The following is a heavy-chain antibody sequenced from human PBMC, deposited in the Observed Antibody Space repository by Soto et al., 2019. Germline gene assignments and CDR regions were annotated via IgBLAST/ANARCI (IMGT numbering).Heavy chain of an antibody. CDR3: ARDRRVAAAVIFDY. CDR2: IYYSGST. Sequence: SETLSLTCTVSGGSISSGDYCWSWIRQPPWKGLEWIGYIYYSGSTYYNPSLKSRVTISVDTSKNQFSLKLSSVTAADTAVYYCARDRRVAAAVIFDYWGQGXLVTVYS. CDR1: GGSISSGDYC. V-gene: IGHV4-30-4*01. D-gene: IGHD6-13*01. J-gene: IGHJ4*02.